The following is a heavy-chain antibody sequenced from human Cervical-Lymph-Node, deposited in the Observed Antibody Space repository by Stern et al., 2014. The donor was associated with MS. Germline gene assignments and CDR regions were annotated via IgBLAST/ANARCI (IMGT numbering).Heavy chain of an antibody. D-gene: IGHD6-19*01. Sequence: VQLVESGGGLVQPGGSQRLSCVASGSTFSTSWMSWVRQAPGKGLEWVANIKQDGSETYYLDSVKGRFTISRDNAKSSLYLEMNSLRAEDTAVYYCTRFLQSGWSDLFDSWGRGTLVTVSS. CDR3: TRFLQSGWSDLFDS. V-gene: IGHV3-7*01. CDR1: GSTFSTSW. J-gene: IGHJ5*01. CDR2: IKQDGSET.